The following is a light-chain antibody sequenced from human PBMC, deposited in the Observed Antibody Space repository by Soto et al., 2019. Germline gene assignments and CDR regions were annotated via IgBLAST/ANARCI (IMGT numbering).Light chain of an antibody. CDR2: EVT. Sequence: QSALTQPASVSGSPGQSITISCTGTSSDIGSYNYVSWYQQCPGKAPRLLIYEVTNRPSGVSNRFSGSKSGNTASLTISGLQPEDDADYYCCSYRSSRTWVFGGGTKLTVL. CDR1: SSDIGSYNY. J-gene: IGLJ3*02. V-gene: IGLV2-14*01. CDR3: CSYRSSRTWV.